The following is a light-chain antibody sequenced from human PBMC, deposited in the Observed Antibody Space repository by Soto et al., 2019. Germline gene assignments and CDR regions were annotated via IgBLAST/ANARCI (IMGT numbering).Light chain of an antibody. CDR1: QSVSSN. Sequence: EIVLTQSPATLSLSPGERATLSCRASQSVSSNLAWYQQKPGQAPRLLIYDASNRATGIPARFSGSGSGTDFTLTISGLEAEYFSLYYCQRGYTFGQGTRLEIK. CDR2: DAS. CDR3: QRGYT. J-gene: IGKJ5*01. V-gene: IGKV3-11*01.